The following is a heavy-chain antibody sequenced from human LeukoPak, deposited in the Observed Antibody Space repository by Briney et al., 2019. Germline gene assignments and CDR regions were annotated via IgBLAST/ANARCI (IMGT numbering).Heavy chain of an antibody. CDR1: GFTFSDYY. D-gene: IGHD5-18*01. CDR2: ISSSSGYT. CDR3: ARDGRRIQDYWYFDL. Sequence: GGSLILSCAASGFTFSDYYMSWIRQAPGKGLEWVSYISSSSGYTNYADSVKGRFTISRDNAKNSLYLQMNSLRAEDTAVYFCARDGRRIQDYWYFDLWGRGTLVTVSS. J-gene: IGHJ2*01. V-gene: IGHV3-11*06.